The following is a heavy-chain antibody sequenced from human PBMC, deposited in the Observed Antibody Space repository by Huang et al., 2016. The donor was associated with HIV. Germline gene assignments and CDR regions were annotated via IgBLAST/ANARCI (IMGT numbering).Heavy chain of an antibody. J-gene: IGHJ3*01. CDR2: MNPKSGNV. D-gene: IGHD3-10*01. CDR3: ARGFGINYNHEAFDV. CDR1: GYTFTNYD. Sequence: QIQLAQSGAEVKQPGASVKVSCKASGYTFTNYDITWVRQASGQGREWMGCMNPKSGNVGYTKKFQGRVAILRNSSINTSYLEVTSLTSEDTAVYYCARGFGINYNHEAFDVWGQGTMVTVSS. V-gene: IGHV1-8*01.